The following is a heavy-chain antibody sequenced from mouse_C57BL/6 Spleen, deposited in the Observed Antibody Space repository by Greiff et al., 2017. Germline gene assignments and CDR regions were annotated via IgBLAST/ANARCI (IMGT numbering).Heavy chain of an antibody. CDR3: ARSPPSSYYFDY. V-gene: IGHV1-19*01. CDR2: INPYNGGT. D-gene: IGHD6-1*01. J-gene: IGHJ2*01. CDR1: GYTFTDYY. Sequence: EVQLQESGPVLVKPGASVKMSCKASGYTFTDYYMNWVKQSHGKSLEWIGVINPYNGGTSYNQKFKGKATLTVDKSSSTAYMELNSLTSEDSAVYYCARSPPSSYYFDYWGQGTTLTVSS.